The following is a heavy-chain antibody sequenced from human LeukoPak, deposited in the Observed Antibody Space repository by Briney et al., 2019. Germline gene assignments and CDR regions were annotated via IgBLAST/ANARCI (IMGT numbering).Heavy chain of an antibody. Sequence: GGSLRLSCAASGFTLSNYAMHWVRQAPGKGLEWVAVISYDGSNKYYADSVKGRFTISRDNSKNTLYLQMNSLRDEDTAVYYCARDSGFSGTQRGDYWGQGNLVTVSS. J-gene: IGHJ4*02. CDR1: GFTLSNYA. D-gene: IGHD3/OR15-3a*01. CDR2: ISYDGSNK. CDR3: ARDSGFSGTQRGDY. V-gene: IGHV3-30*04.